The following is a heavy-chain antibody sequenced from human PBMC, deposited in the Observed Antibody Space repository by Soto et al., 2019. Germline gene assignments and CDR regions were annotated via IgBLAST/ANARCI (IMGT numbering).Heavy chain of an antibody. CDR3: ARDDSSGYQFDY. D-gene: IGHD3-22*01. Sequence: QVQLQESGPGLVKPSQTLSLTCTVSGGSISSGGYYWSWIRQHPGKGLEWIGYIYYSGSTYYNPSLKSRVTISVDTSKNQFSLKLSSVTAADTSVYYCARDDSSGYQFDYWGQGTLVTVSS. J-gene: IGHJ4*02. CDR1: GGSISSGGYY. V-gene: IGHV4-31*03. CDR2: IYYSGST.